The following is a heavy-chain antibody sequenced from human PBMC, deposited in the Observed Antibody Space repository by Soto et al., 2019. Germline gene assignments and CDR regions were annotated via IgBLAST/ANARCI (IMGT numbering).Heavy chain of an antibody. CDR2: IYYSGST. V-gene: IGHV4-31*03. Sequence: LSLTCTVSGGSISSGGFYWSWNRQHPGKGLEWIGYIYYSGSTYYNPSLKSRVTISVDTSKNQFSLKLSSATAADTAVYYCARVIRLGYYGMDVWGQGTTVTVSS. CDR1: GGSISSGGFY. CDR3: ARVIRLGYYGMDV. D-gene: IGHD3-16*01. J-gene: IGHJ6*02.